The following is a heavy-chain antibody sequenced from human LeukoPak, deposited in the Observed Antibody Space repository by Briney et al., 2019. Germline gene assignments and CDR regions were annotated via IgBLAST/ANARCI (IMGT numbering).Heavy chain of an antibody. V-gene: IGHV3-23*01. CDR3: ARGRPHGNDY. J-gene: IGHJ4*02. D-gene: IGHD4-23*01. CDR1: GFTFSSYA. CDR2: ISDSIGST. Sequence: PGGSLRLSCAASGFTFSSYAMSWVRQAPGKGLEWVSGISDSIGSTYYADSVKGRFTISRDNAKNTLYLQMNSLRVEDTAVYYCARGRPHGNDYWGQGTLVTVSS.